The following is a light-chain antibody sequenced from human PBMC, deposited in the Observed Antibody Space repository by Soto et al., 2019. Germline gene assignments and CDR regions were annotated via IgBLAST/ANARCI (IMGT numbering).Light chain of an antibody. V-gene: IGKV3-15*01. CDR2: AGS. CDR1: QSVSSN. Sequence: DIVMTQSPATLSVSPGERATLSCRASQSVSSNLAWYQHKPGQAPRLLIYAGSTRATGIPARFSGSGSGTEFTLTISSLQSEDFAAYYCPHHYYWPGTLGQGTKV. J-gene: IGKJ1*01. CDR3: PHHYYWPGT.